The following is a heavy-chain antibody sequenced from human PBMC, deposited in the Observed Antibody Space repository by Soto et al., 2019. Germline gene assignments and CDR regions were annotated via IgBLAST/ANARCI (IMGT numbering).Heavy chain of an antibody. CDR1: GYTFTSYG. V-gene: IGHV1-18*04. CDR2: ISAYNGNT. CDR3: ARDRGYGYGSDNWFDP. J-gene: IGHJ5*02. D-gene: IGHD5-18*01. Sequence: GASVKVSCKASGYTFTSYGISWVRQAPGQGLEWMGWISAYNGNTNYAQKLQGRVTMTTDTSTSTAYMELRSLRSDDTAVYYCARDRGYGYGSDNWFDPWGQGTLVTVSS.